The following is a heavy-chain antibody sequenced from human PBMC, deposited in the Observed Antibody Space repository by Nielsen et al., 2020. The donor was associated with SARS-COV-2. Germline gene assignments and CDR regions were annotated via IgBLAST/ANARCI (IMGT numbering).Heavy chain of an antibody. CDR3: ARGRGYCSSTSCRRIPYFDY. Sequence: WIRQPPGKGLEWIGEINHSGSTNYNPSLKSRVTISVDTSKNQFSLKLSSVTAADTAVYYCARGRGYCSSTSCRRIPYFDYWGQGTLVTASS. D-gene: IGHD2-2*01. V-gene: IGHV4-34*01. J-gene: IGHJ4*02. CDR2: INHSGST.